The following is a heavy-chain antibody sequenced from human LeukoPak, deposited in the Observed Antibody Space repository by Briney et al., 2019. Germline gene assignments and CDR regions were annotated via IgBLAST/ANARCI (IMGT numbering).Heavy chain of an antibody. Sequence: ASVKVSCKASGYTFTINGITWVRQAPGQGLEWMGWISAYNDNTNYAQKLQDRVTMTTDTSTSTAYMELRSLRSDDTAVYYCARDSRAIYGGNSIGYWGQGTLVTVSS. CDR1: GYTFTING. J-gene: IGHJ4*02. V-gene: IGHV1-18*01. CDR3: ARDSRAIYGGNSIGY. D-gene: IGHD4-23*01. CDR2: ISAYNDNT.